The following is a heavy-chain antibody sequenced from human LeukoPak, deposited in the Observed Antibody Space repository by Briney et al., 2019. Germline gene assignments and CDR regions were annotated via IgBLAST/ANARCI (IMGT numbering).Heavy chain of an antibody. CDR2: IGTAGDT. Sequence: GGSLRLSCAACGFTFSSYDMHWVRQATGKGLEWVSAIGTAGDTYYADSVKGRFTISRDNSKNTLYLQMNSLRAEDTAVYYCAKTQEGYDFWSGYPDYWGQGTLVTVSS. CDR3: AKTQEGYDFWSGYPDY. CDR1: GFTFSSYD. V-gene: IGHV3-13*01. D-gene: IGHD3-3*01. J-gene: IGHJ4*02.